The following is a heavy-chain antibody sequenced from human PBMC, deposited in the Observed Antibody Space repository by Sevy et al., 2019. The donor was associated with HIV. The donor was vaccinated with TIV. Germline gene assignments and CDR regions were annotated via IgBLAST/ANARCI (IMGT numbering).Heavy chain of an antibody. D-gene: IGHD3-16*01. J-gene: IGHJ4*02. V-gene: IGHV4-38-2*01. CDR1: GYSISSGNY. Sequence: SEILSLTCAVSGYSISSGNYWGWIRQPPGRGLEWIGSISHSGSTYYNPSLKGRFTISVDTSKNQFSLKLNSVTAADTAVYYCARSVSGFDYWGQGTLVTVSS. CDR2: ISHSGST. CDR3: ARSVSGFDY.